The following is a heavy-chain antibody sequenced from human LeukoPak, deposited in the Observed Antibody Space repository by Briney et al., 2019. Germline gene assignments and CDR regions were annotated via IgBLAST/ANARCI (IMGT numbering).Heavy chain of an antibody. J-gene: IGHJ5*02. V-gene: IGHV4-59*01. CDR2: IYYSGST. D-gene: IGHD3-3*01. Sequence: PSETLSLTCAVYGGSFSGYYWGWILQPPGKGLEWIGYIYYSGSTNYNPSLKSRVTISVDTSKNQFSLKLSSVTAADTAVYYCARVLGDFWSGYYWFDPWGQGTLVTVSS. CDR3: ARVLGDFWSGYYWFDP. CDR1: GGSFSGYY.